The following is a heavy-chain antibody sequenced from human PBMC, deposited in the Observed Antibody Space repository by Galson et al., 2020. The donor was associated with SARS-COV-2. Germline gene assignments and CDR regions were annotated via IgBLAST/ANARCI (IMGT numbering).Heavy chain of an antibody. CDR2: IYSGGST. CDR1: GFTVSSNY. J-gene: IGHJ6*02. D-gene: IGHD3-10*01. Sequence: AGGSLRLSCAASGFTVSSNYMSWVRQAPGKGLEWVSVIYSGGSTYYADSVKGRFTISRDNSKNTLYLQMNSLRAEDTAVYYCARDLQVRGGMDVWGQGTTVTVSS. CDR3: ARDLQVRGGMDV. V-gene: IGHV3-53*01.